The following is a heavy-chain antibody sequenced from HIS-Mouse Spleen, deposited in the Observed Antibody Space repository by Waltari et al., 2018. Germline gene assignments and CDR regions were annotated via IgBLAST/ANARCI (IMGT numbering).Heavy chain of an antibody. CDR2: MNPTSGNP. CDR3: ARGSSSGSYWYYYYGMDV. Sequence: QVQLVQSGAEVKKPGASVKVSCKASGDTFTSYDINWVRQATGQGLEWMGWMNPTSGNPGIAQKFQGRVTMTRNTSISTAYMELSSLRSEDTAVYYCARGSSSGSYWYYYYGMDVWGQGTTVTVSS. CDR1: GDTFTSYD. D-gene: IGHD1-26*01. J-gene: IGHJ6*02. V-gene: IGHV1-8*01.